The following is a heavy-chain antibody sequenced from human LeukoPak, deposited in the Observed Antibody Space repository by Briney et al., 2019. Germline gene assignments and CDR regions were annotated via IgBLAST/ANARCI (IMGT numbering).Heavy chain of an antibody. V-gene: IGHV3-9*01. J-gene: IGHJ4*02. CDR3: AKDESFLAAAGTNYFDY. Sequence: PGGSLRLSCAASGFTFDDYAMHWVRQAPGKGLEWVSGISWNSGSIGYADSVKGRFTISRDNAKNSLYLQMNSLRAEDTAVYYCAKDESFLAAAGTNYFDYWGQGTLVTVSS. CDR2: ISWNSGSI. CDR1: GFTFDDYA. D-gene: IGHD6-13*01.